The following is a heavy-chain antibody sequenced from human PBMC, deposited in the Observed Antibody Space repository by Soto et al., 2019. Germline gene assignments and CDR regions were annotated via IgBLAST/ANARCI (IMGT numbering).Heavy chain of an antibody. J-gene: IGHJ4*02. D-gene: IGHD2-2*01. Sequence: GGSLRLSCAASGFTFSSYAMSWVRQAPGKGLEWVSAISGSGGSTYYADSVKGRFTISRDNSKNTLYLQMNSLKAEDTAVYYCAKTRADIVVVPAVMGFDYWGQGTPVTVSS. CDR2: ISGSGGST. CDR1: GFTFSSYA. CDR3: AKTRADIVVVPAVMGFDY. V-gene: IGHV3-23*01.